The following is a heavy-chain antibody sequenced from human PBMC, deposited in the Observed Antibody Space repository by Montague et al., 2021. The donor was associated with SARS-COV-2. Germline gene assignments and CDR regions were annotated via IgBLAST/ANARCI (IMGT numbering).Heavy chain of an antibody. J-gene: IGHJ6*02. Sequence: SLRLSCAASGFTVSSNYMSWVRQAPGKGLEWVSVIYSGGSTYYADSVKGRFTISRDNSKNTLYLQMNSLRAEDTAVYYCARDPRRYGSGSYYGPHYYYYGMDVWGQGTTVTVSS. D-gene: IGHD3-10*01. V-gene: IGHV3-66*02. CDR1: GFTVSSNY. CDR2: IYSGGST. CDR3: ARDPRRYGSGSYYGPHYYYYGMDV.